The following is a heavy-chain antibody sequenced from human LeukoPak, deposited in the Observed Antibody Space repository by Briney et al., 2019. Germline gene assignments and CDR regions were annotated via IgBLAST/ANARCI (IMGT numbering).Heavy chain of an antibody. J-gene: IGHJ4*02. CDR3: ARGGGYPDY. CDR1: GFTFSSYW. V-gene: IGHV3-7*03. Sequence: GGSLRLSCAASGFTFSSYWMSWVRQAPGKGLEWVANIKEDGSEKYYADSVKGRFIISRDNTKNSLYLQLNSVRGDDAAMYYCARGGGYPDYWGQGTLVTVSS. D-gene: IGHD6-25*01. CDR2: IKEDGSEK.